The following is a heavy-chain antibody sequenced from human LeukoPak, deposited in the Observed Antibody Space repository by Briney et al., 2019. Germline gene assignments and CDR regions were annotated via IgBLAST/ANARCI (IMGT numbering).Heavy chain of an antibody. CDR1: GYSISSGYY. D-gene: IGHD6-13*01. CDR2: IYHSGST. Sequence: KSSETLSLTCTVSGYSISSGYYWGWIRQPPGKGLEWIGSIYHSGSTYYNPSLKSRVTISVDTSKNQFSLKLSSVTAADTAVYYCARDPRYSSSWTFDYWGQGTLVTVSS. J-gene: IGHJ4*02. CDR3: ARDPRYSSSWTFDY. V-gene: IGHV4-38-2*02.